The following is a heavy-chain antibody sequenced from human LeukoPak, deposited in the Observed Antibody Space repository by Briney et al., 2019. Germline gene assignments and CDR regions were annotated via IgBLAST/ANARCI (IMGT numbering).Heavy chain of an antibody. J-gene: IGHJ3*02. D-gene: IGHD2-15*01. CDR3: ARVFNIVVVVAATNAFDI. CDR2: INPNSGGT. Sequence: LEASVKVSCKASGYTFTCYYMHWVRQAPGQGLEWMGWINPNSGGTNYAQKFQGRVTMTRDTSISTAYMELSRLRSDDTAVYYCARVFNIVVVVAATNAFDIWGQGTMVTVFS. V-gene: IGHV1-2*03. CDR1: GYTFTCYY.